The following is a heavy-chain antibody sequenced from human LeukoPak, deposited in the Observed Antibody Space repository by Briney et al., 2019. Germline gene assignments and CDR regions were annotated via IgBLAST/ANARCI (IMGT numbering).Heavy chain of an antibody. D-gene: IGHD5-18*01. CDR3: ARGATWIRLWTYSYYFDY. CDR2: INHSGST. J-gene: IGHJ4*02. CDR1: GGSFSGYY. V-gene: IGHV4-34*01. Sequence: PSETLSLTCAVYGGSFSGYYWSWIRQPPGKGLEWIGEINHSGSTNYNPSLKSRLTISVDTSKNQFSLKLSSVTAADTAVYYCARGATWIRLWTYSYYFDYWGQGTLVTVSS.